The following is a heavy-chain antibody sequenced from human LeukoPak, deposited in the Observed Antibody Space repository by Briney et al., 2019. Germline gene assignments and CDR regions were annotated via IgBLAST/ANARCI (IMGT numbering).Heavy chain of an antibody. J-gene: IGHJ5*02. CDR1: GYTFTDYF. CDR3: ARRMTTVSANWFDP. V-gene: IGHV1-2*02. Sequence: ASVKVSCKASGYTFTDYFMHWVRQAPGQGLEWMGWINPSSGGTNYAQKFQGRVTMTRDTSISTAYMELSRLTSDDTAVYYCARRMTTVSANWFDPWGQGTLVTVSS. CDR2: INPSSGGT. D-gene: IGHD4-17*01.